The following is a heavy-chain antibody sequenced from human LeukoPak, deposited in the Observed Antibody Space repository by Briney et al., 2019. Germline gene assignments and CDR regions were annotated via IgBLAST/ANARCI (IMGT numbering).Heavy chain of an antibody. D-gene: IGHD3-22*01. V-gene: IGHV5-51*01. CDR1: GYTFSSYW. J-gene: IGHJ4*02. Sequence: PGESLKISCQCSGYTFSSYWIGWVRQLPGKGLEWMGIIYPGNSDTRYSPSFEGQVTISVDKSISTAYLQWSSLKASDTAMFYCARQGGGYYDSRGYFDYWGQGTLVTVSS. CDR2: IYPGNSDT. CDR3: ARQGGGYYDSRGYFDY.